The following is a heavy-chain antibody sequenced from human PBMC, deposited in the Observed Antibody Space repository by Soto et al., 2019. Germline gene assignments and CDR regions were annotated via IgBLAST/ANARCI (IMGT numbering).Heavy chain of an antibody. CDR1: GYSFTSYW. CDR2: IDPSDSYT. V-gene: IGHV5-10-1*01. D-gene: IGHD1-1*01. J-gene: IGHJ6*02. CDR3: ARPTGSKYDAQDYYYYGMDV. Sequence: PGESLKISCKGSGYSFTSYWISWVRQMPGKGLEWMGRIDPSDSYTNYRPSFQGHVIISADKSISTAYLQWSSLKASDTAMYYCARPTGSKYDAQDYYYYGMDVWGQGTTVTVSS.